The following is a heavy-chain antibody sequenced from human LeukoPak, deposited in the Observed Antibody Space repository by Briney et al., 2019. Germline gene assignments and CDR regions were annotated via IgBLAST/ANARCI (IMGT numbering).Heavy chain of an antibody. V-gene: IGHV4-39*01. CDR2: IYYSGST. CDR1: GGSISSSTYY. Sequence: SETLSLTCTVLGGSISSSTYYWGWIRQPPGKGLEWIGSIYYSGSTYYNPSLKSRVTISVDTSKKQFSLKLSSVTAADTAVYYCARRDYSSGWYWFDPWGQGTLVTVSS. CDR3: ARRDYSSGWYWFDP. J-gene: IGHJ5*02. D-gene: IGHD6-19*01.